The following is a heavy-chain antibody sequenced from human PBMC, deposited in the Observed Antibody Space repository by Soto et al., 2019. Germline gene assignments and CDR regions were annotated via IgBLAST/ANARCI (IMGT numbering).Heavy chain of an antibody. CDR1: GFTFSSYW. CDR2: INSGGTSI. Sequence: PGGSQRLSSAASGFTFSSYWMHWVRQAPGKGLVWVSHINSGGTSITYADSVKGRFTISRDNAKNTLYLQMNSLRAEDTAVYYCARDPRNLGLDPWGLGTLVTVSS. J-gene: IGHJ5*02. D-gene: IGHD4-4*01. V-gene: IGHV3-74*01. CDR3: ARDPRNLGLDP.